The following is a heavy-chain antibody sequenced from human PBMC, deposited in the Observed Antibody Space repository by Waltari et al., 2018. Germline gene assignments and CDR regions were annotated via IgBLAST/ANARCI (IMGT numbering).Heavy chain of an antibody. Sequence: EVQLVESGGGLVKPGGSLRLSCAASGFTFSSYSMNWVRQAPGKGPGGGVSSSSSRWYIFYADLGKGRIHLPRGNGKNSMDPEMDRLGGEDKALDYCAGDIQYYEDHWGQGTLGTVSS. J-gene: IGHJ4*02. CDR3: AGDIQYYEDH. V-gene: IGHV3-21*04. CDR2: SSSSRWYI. D-gene: IGHD3-3*01. CDR1: GFTFSSYS.